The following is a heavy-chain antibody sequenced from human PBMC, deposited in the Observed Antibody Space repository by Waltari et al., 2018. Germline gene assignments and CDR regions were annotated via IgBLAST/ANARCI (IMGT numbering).Heavy chain of an antibody. J-gene: IGHJ6*02. Sequence: EVQMVESGGGLVQPGGSLRLPCAASGFTLMNSWMDWVRQAPGKGLEWIANIKPDGSEKNYGVSVKGRCTISRDNTKNSLYLQMNSLRAEDTAVYYCSKSLDVWGPGTSVTVSS. CDR3: SKSLDV. CDR2: IKPDGSEK. CDR1: GFTLMNSW. V-gene: IGHV3-7*01.